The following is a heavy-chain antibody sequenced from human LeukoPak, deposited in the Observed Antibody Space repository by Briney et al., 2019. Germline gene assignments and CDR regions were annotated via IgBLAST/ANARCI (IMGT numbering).Heavy chain of an antibody. J-gene: IGHJ4*02. Sequence: ASVKVSCKVSGYTLTELSMHWVRQAPGKGLEWRGGFDPEDGETIYAQKFQGRVTMTEDTSTDTTYMELSSLRSEDTAVYYCATGGAYYGSGSPYYFDYWSQGTLVTVSS. CDR2: FDPEDGET. CDR3: ATGGAYYGSGSPYYFDY. CDR1: GYTLTELS. V-gene: IGHV1-24*01. D-gene: IGHD3-10*01.